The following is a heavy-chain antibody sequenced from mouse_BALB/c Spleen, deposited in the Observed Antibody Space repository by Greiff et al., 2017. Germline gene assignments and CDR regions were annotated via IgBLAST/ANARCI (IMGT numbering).Heavy chain of an antibody. J-gene: IGHJ2*01. D-gene: IGHD2-14*01. CDR3: ARGTLPRYLYYLDY. CDR2: ISSGGST. CDR1: GFTFSSYA. Sequence: EVKLMESGGGLVKPGGSLKLSCAASGFTFSSYAMSWVRQTPEKRLEWVASISSGGSTYYPDSVKGRFTISRDNARNILYLQMSSLRSEDTAMYYCARGTLPRYLYYLDYWGQGTTLTVSS. V-gene: IGHV5-6-5*01.